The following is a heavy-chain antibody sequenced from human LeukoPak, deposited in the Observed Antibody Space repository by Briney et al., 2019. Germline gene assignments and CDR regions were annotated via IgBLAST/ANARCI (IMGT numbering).Heavy chain of an antibody. Sequence: GGSLRLSCAASGFTFSSYEMNCGRQAPGKGLEWVPYIISSGSTIYYADSVKGRFTISRDNAQNSLYLQMNSLRAEDTAVYYCAREICGGDCYSGWFDPWGQGTLVTVSS. CDR3: AREICGGDCYSGWFDP. J-gene: IGHJ5*02. D-gene: IGHD2-21*02. V-gene: IGHV3-48*03. CDR1: GFTFSSYE. CDR2: IISSGSTI.